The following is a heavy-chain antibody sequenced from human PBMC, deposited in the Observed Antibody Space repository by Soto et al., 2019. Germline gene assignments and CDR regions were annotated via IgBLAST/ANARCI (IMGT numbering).Heavy chain of an antibody. CDR3: AREGGEPSDGLYYFDS. CDR1: GGSTSSDNY. J-gene: IGHJ4*02. D-gene: IGHD3-16*01. V-gene: IGHV4-30-4*01. Sequence: SETLSLTCTVSGGSTSSDNYWSWIRQPPGKGLEWIGHIYYSGNTDYNPSLKSRLAISIDTSKNQFSLKLSSVTAADTAVYFCAREGGEPSDGLYYFDSCRQLSLVTVSP. CDR2: IYYSGNT.